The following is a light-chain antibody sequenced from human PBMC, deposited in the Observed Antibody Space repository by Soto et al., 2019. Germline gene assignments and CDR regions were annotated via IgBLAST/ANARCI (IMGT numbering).Light chain of an antibody. CDR3: PQYDDPSADYT. Sequence: EIVLTQSPGTLSLSPGESATLSCRASQSVESNFLAWYQQRPGQAPRLLIHGTSSRATGIPDRFSGSGSVTDFTLTTSRLEPEDFAVSVCPQYDDPSADYTFGQATKLEI. V-gene: IGKV3-20*01. J-gene: IGKJ2*01. CDR1: QSVESNF. CDR2: GTS.